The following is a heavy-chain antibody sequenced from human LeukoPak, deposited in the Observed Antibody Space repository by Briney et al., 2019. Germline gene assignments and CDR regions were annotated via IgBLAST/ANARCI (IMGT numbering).Heavy chain of an antibody. V-gene: IGHV3-23*01. CDR1: GFTFSSYA. Sequence: GGSLRLSCAASGFTFSSYAMSWVRQAPGKGLEWVSAISGSGGSTYYADSVKGRLTISRDNSKNTLYLQMNSLRAEDTAVYYCAKDTSKPYYYDSSGYYAIDYWGQGTLVTVSS. J-gene: IGHJ4*02. CDR2: ISGSGGST. D-gene: IGHD3-22*01. CDR3: AKDTSKPYYYDSSGYYAIDY.